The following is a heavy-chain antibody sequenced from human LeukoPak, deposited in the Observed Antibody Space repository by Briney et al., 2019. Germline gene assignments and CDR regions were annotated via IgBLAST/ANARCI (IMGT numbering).Heavy chain of an antibody. V-gene: IGHV3-7*01. CDR1: GFTFSSYG. J-gene: IGHJ6*02. CDR3: ARDGVPGGRDV. D-gene: IGHD3-16*01. CDR2: VNREGSDK. Sequence: VRLVESGGGVVQPGRSLRLSCAASGFTFSSYGMHWVRQAPGKGLEWVANVNREGSDKNYVDSVKGRFTISRDNAKNSLYLQMNSLRVEDTAVYYCARDGVPGGRDVWGQGTTVTVS.